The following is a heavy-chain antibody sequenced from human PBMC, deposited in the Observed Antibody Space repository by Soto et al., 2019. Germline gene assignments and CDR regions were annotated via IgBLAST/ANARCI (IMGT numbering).Heavy chain of an antibody. CDR3: ANTGTWIQLWFPYGGQVYFDX. J-gene: IGHJ4*02. V-gene: IGHV2-5*02. CDR1: GFSLSTSGVG. CDR2: IYWDDDK. Sequence: SGPTLVHPTQTLTLTCTFSGFSLSTSGVGVCWIRRPPVKALEWLALIYWDDDKLYSASLKSRITITKETSKNQVVLTMTKMDPVDTATYYCANTGTWIQLWFPYGGQVYFDXWGQGTLLTVSX. D-gene: IGHD5-18*01.